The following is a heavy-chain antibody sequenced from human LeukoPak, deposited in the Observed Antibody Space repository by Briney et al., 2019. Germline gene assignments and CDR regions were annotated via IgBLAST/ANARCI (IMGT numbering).Heavy chain of an antibody. D-gene: IGHD1-26*01. Sequence: SETLSLTCSVSGAPISGGTYYWGWIRQPPGKGLEWIGSIYYTGSTYDNPSLKSRVTISVDTSKNQFSLKLSSVTAADTAVYYCARRGGSGRAFDYWGQRTLVTVSS. J-gene: IGHJ4*02. CDR1: GAPISGGTYY. V-gene: IGHV4-39*01. CDR3: ARRGGSGRAFDY. CDR2: IYYTGST.